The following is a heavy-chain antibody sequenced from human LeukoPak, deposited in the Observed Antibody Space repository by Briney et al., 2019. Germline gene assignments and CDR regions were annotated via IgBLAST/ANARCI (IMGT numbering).Heavy chain of an antibody. CDR3: EGLYYYGSGSFDY. Sequence: GGSLRLSCAASGFTFSSYGMHWVRQAPGKGLEWVAFIRYGGSNKYYADSVKGRFTISRDNSKNTLYLQMNSLRAEDTAVCYCEGLYYYGSGSFDYWGQGTLVTVSS. J-gene: IGHJ4*02. CDR1: GFTFSSYG. V-gene: IGHV3-30*02. D-gene: IGHD3-10*01. CDR2: IRYGGSNK.